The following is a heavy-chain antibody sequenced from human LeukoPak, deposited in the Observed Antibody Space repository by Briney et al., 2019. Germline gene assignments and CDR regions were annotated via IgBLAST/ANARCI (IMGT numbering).Heavy chain of an antibody. V-gene: IGHV4-59*08. Sequence: SETLSLTCTVSGGSPSSYYWRSIRQPPGKGLEWIGYVYFLGSTNYHPSLNSRLTISVDPSKHQFSLKLSSVTAADTAVYFCARQPTYSGDYYFDYWGQGTLVTVSS. J-gene: IGHJ4*02. CDR1: GGSPSSYY. CDR2: VYFLGST. CDR3: ARQPTYSGDYYFDY. D-gene: IGHD4-17*01.